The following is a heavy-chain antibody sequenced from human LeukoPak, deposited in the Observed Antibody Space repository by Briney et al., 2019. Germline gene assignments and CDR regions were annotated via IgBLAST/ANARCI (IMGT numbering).Heavy chain of an antibody. CDR1: GGSISSSNW. J-gene: IGHJ5*02. CDR2: IDHSGIT. Sequence: SETLSLTCAVSGGSISSSNWWSWVRQPPGKGLEWIGEIDHSGITNYNSSLKSRVTISGDTSKNQFSLNLTSVTAADTAIYYCARRPRGGVPAAYNWFDPWGQGTLVSVSS. CDR3: ARRPRGGVPAAYNWFDP. V-gene: IGHV4-4*02. D-gene: IGHD6-13*01.